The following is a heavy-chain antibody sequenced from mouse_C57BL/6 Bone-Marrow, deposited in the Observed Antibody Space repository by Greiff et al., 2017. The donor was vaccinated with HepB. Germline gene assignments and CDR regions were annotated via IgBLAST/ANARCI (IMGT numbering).Heavy chain of an antibody. CDR3: ARRRGIYYYGSSPYFDY. J-gene: IGHJ2*01. V-gene: IGHV1-64*01. CDR2: IHPNSGST. Sequence: QLQQSGAELVKPGASVKLSCKASGYTFTSYWMHWVKQRPGQGLEWIGMIHPNSGSTNYNEKFKSKATLTVDKSSSTAYMQLSSLTSEDSAVYYCARRRGIYYYGSSPYFDYWGRGTTLTVSS. CDR1: GYTFTSYW. D-gene: IGHD1-1*01.